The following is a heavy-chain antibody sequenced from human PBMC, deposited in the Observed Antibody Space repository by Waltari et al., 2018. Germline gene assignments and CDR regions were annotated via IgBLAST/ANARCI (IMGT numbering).Heavy chain of an antibody. CDR2: ISGSGGST. V-gene: IGHV3-23*01. Sequence: EVQLLESGGGLVQPGGSLRLSCAASGFTFSSYAMSWVRQAPGKGLEWVSAISGSGGSTYYADSVKGRFTISRDNSKNTLYLQMNSLRAEDTAVYYCAKGGRGYYDSNGWGMDVWGQGTTVTVSS. J-gene: IGHJ6*02. D-gene: IGHD3-22*01. CDR3: AKGGRGYYDSNGWGMDV. CDR1: GFTFSSYA.